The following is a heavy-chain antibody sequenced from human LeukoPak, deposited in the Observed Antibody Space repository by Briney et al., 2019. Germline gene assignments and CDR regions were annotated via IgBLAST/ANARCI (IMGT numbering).Heavy chain of an antibody. J-gene: IGHJ3*02. CDR1: GYTFTSYY. CDR2: INPTGGST. V-gene: IGHV1-46*01. Sequence: ASVKVSCKASGYTFTSYYMHWVRQAPGQGLEWMGLINPTGGSTGYAQKFQGRVTMTRDMSTSTDYMELSSLRSEDTAIYYCAMRNDYGDFDAFDIWGQGTMVTVSS. D-gene: IGHD4-17*01. CDR3: AMRNDYGDFDAFDI.